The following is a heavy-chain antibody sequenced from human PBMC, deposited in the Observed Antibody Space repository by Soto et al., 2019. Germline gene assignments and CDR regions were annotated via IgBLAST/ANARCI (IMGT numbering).Heavy chain of an antibody. D-gene: IGHD3-3*01. J-gene: IGHJ4*02. V-gene: IGHV3-30-3*01. CDR1: GFTFSSYA. CDR2: IPYDGSNK. Sequence: GGSLRLSCAASGFTFSSYAMHWVRQAPGKGLEWVAVIPYDGSNKYYADSVKGRFTISRDNSKNTLYLQMNSLRAEDTAVYYCARVFLLGATDFDYWGQGTLVTVSA. CDR3: ARVFLLGATDFDY.